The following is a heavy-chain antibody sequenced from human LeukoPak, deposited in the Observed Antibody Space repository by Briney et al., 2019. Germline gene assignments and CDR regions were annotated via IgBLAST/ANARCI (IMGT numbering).Heavy chain of an antibody. V-gene: IGHV3-48*01. CDR2: ISSGSSSI. Sequence: GGSLRLSCVASGFSFSGYSMNWVRQAPGKGLEWISYISSGSSSIFYADSVKGRFTVSRDNAKNSLYLQMNSLRAEDAAVYYCAREYGGSAIDPWGQGTLVTVSS. CDR1: GFSFSGYS. CDR3: AREYGGSAIDP. J-gene: IGHJ5*02. D-gene: IGHD3-16*01.